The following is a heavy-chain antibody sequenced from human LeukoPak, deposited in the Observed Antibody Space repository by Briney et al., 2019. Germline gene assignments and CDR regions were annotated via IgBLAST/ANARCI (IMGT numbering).Heavy chain of an antibody. Sequence: GESLKISCKGSGYSFTSYWIGWVRQMPGEGLEWMGIIYPGDSDTRYSPSFQGQVTISADKSISTAYLQWSSLKASDTAMYYCARQYSSSWKLFDYWGQGTLVTVSS. CDR3: ARQYSSSWKLFDY. J-gene: IGHJ4*02. CDR2: IYPGDSDT. CDR1: GYSFTSYW. V-gene: IGHV5-51*01. D-gene: IGHD6-13*01.